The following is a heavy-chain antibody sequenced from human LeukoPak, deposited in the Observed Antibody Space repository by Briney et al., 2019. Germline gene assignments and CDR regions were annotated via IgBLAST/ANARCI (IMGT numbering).Heavy chain of an antibody. CDR1: GYSIISGFH. J-gene: IGHJ4*02. Sequence: SETLSLTCAVSGYSIISGFHWAWIRQPPGKGLEWIGSIYYGGTNYNPSLRGRITILMDTSKNQFYLELRSATAADTAVYFCARDDYSNYGHYWGQGKLVIVSS. D-gene: IGHD4-11*01. V-gene: IGHV4-38-2*02. CDR3: ARDDYSNYGHY. CDR2: IYYGGT.